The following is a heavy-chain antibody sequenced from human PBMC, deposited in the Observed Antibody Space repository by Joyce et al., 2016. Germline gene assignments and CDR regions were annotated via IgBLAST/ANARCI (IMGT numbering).Heavy chain of an antibody. CDR2: ISYDGIYK. Sequence: QVQLVASGGGVVQPGRSLRLSCAASGLTLSNYGVHWVRQAPGKGLEGVAVISYDGIYKYYAESVKGRFTISRDKSKNTVFLEMNSLRTEDTAVYYCAKILTATYSSGWFLDYWGQGTLVTVSS. CDR1: GLTLSNYG. D-gene: IGHD6-25*01. CDR3: AKILTATYSSGWFLDY. V-gene: IGHV3-30*18. J-gene: IGHJ4*02.